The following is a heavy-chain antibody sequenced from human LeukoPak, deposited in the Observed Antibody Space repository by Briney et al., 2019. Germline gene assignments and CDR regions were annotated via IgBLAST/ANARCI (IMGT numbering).Heavy chain of an antibody. CDR1: GYSFTPYW. Sequence: GESLKISCKGSGYSFTPYWIGWVRQMPGKGLECMGITYSGGSDTKYSPSLQGQVTISADKSISTAHLQWSSLKASDTAMYYCARLGRGAVASNYYYYMDVWGKGTTVTISS. J-gene: IGHJ6*03. V-gene: IGHV5-51*01. D-gene: IGHD6-19*01. CDR2: TYSGGSDT. CDR3: ARLGRGAVASNYYYYMDV.